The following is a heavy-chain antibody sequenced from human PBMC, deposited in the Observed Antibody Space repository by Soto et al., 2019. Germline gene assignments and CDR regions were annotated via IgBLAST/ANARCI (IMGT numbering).Heavy chain of an antibody. Sequence: QVQLVESGGGVVQPGRSLRLSCAASGFTFSSYAMHWVRQAPGKGLEWVAVISYDGSNKYYADSVKGRFTISRDNSKNTRYLQMSSLRAEDTAVYYCARDPGGGSYSTYMDYYYYYGMDVWCQGTTVTVSS. J-gene: IGHJ6*02. V-gene: IGHV3-30-3*01. CDR2: ISYDGSNK. D-gene: IGHD1-26*01. CDR3: ARDPGGGSYSTYMDYYYYYGMDV. CDR1: GFTFSSYA.